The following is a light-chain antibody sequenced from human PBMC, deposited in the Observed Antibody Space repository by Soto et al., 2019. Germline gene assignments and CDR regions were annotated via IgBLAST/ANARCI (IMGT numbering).Light chain of an antibody. CDR3: QQRSNWVWT. V-gene: IGKV3-11*01. CDR1: QSVSSY. J-gene: IGKJ1*01. CDR2: DAS. Sequence: VLAQAPATLSLSPGERATLSCRASQSVSSYLAWYQQKPGQAPRLLIYDASNRATGIPARFSGSGSGTDFTLTISSLEPEDFAVYYCQQRSNWVWTFGQGTKVDIK.